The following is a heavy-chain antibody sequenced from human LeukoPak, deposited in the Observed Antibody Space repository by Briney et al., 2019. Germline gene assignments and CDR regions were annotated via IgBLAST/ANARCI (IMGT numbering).Heavy chain of an antibody. CDR1: GFTFSSYA. Sequence: GGSLRLSRAASGFTFSSYAMHWVRQAPGKGLEWVAVISYDGSNKYYADSVKGRFTISRDNSKNTLYLQMNSLRAEDTAVYYCARGVMITFGGVILDYYYYMDVWGKGTTVTVSS. CDR3: ARGVMITFGGVILDYYYYMDV. D-gene: IGHD3-16*01. J-gene: IGHJ6*03. V-gene: IGHV3-30*04. CDR2: ISYDGSNK.